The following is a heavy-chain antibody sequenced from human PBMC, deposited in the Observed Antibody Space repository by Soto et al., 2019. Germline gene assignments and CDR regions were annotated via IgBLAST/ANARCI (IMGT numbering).Heavy chain of an antibody. D-gene: IGHD6-13*01. Sequence: PSETLSLTCTVSGGDISSGDYYWAWIRQPPGKGLEWIASIYYVGSTFYNSSLESRVTISVDMSKNLFSLKLTSVTATDTAVYFCKGHPAIRAAVEGLDPWGQGTLVTVSS. J-gene: IGHJ5*02. CDR2: IYYVGST. V-gene: IGHV4-39*01. CDR3: KGHPAIRAAVEGLDP. CDR1: GGDISSGDYY.